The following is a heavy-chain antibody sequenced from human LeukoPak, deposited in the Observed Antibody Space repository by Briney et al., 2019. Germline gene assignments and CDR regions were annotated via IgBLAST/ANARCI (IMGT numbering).Heavy chain of an antibody. D-gene: IGHD1-26*01. V-gene: IGHV3-74*01. Sequence: GGSLRLSCAASGFTFSSNWMHWVRQAPGKGLVWVSRSNEDGSTTNYADSVKGRFTISRDDAKNTLYLQMNSLTAEDTAVYYCVRDLGGRSGHWGQGTLVTVSS. CDR2: SNEDGSTT. J-gene: IGHJ4*02. CDR3: VRDLGGRSGH. CDR1: GFTFSSNW.